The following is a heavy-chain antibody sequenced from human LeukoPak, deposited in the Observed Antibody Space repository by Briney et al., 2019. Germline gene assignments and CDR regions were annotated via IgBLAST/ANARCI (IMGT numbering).Heavy chain of an antibody. J-gene: IGHJ6*03. CDR1: GGSISSYY. V-gene: IGHV4-4*09. D-gene: IGHD3-3*01. Sequence: PSETLSLTCTVSGGSISSYYWSWIRQPPGKGLEWIGYIYTSGSTNYNPSLKSRVTISVDTSKNQFSLKLSSVTAADTAVYYCARHGSDTYYDFWTHRTVLLSYMDVWGKGTTVTVSS. CDR2: IYTSGST. CDR3: ARHGSDTYYDFWTHRTVLLSYMDV.